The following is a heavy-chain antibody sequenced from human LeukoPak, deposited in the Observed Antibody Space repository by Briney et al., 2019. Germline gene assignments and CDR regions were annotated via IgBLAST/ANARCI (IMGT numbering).Heavy chain of an antibody. Sequence: SETLSLTCTVSGGSISSSSYYWGWIRQPPGKGLEWIGSIYYSGSTYYNPSLKSRVTISVDTSKNQFSLKLSSVTAADTAVYYCARGAPGSSSWYSYYYYYYMDVWGKGTTVTVSS. D-gene: IGHD6-13*01. CDR1: GGSISSSSYY. CDR2: IYYSGST. J-gene: IGHJ6*03. V-gene: IGHV4-39*07. CDR3: ARGAPGSSSWYSYYYYYYMDV.